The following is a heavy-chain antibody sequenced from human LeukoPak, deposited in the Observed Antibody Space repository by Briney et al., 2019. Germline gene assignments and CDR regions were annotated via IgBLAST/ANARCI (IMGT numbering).Heavy chain of an antibody. V-gene: IGHV4-39*01. CDR1: GGSMTSSGYY. J-gene: IGHJ4*02. Sequence: SETLSLTCTVSGGSMTSSGYYWGWIRQPPGKGLEYIGNIYYSGSTDYNPSLKSRVTISVDMSKDQFSLKLSSVTAADTAVYYCARQAAQTYDYWGQGTLVTVSS. CDR3: ARQAAQTYDY. CDR2: IYYSGST.